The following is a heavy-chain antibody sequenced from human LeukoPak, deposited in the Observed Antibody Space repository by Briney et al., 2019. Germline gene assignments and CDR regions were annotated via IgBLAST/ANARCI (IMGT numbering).Heavy chain of an antibody. CDR1: GFTFSRHG. Sequence: GGSLRLSCAASGFTFSRHGMHWVRQAPGKGLEWVAVIWSDGSERYYADSVKGRFTISRDNAKNSLYLQMSSLRAEDTAVYYCARGRRVANGYSSLYYFDYWGQGTLVTVSS. V-gene: IGHV3-33*01. CDR2: IWSDGSER. CDR3: ARGRRVANGYSSLYYFDY. D-gene: IGHD6-13*01. J-gene: IGHJ4*02.